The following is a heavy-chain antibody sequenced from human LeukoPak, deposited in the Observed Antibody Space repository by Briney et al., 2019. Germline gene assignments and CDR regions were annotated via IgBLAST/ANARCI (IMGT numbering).Heavy chain of an antibody. D-gene: IGHD6-19*01. J-gene: IGHJ4*02. Sequence: SIYIYYAASVKGPFTISRDNAKNSLYLQMNSLRAEDTAVYYCARDLDPSSGWYKGPFDYWGQGTLVTVSS. CDR2: SIYI. V-gene: IGHV3-21*01. CDR3: ARDLDPSSGWYKGPFDY.